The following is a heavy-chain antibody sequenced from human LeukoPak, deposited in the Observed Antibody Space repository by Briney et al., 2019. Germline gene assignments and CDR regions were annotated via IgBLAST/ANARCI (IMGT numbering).Heavy chain of an antibody. CDR3: AREWREGLDY. CDR2: INHSGST. Sequence: PSETLSLTCAVYGGSFSGYYWSWIRQPPGKGLEWIGEINHSGSTYYNPSLKSRVTISVDRSKNQFSLKLSSVTAADTAVYYCAREWREGLDYWGQGTLVTVSS. D-gene: IGHD5-12*01. J-gene: IGHJ4*02. CDR1: GGSFSGYY. V-gene: IGHV4-34*01.